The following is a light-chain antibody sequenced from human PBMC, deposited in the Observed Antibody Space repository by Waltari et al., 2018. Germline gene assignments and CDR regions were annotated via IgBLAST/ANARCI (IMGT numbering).Light chain of an antibody. V-gene: IGKV1-5*03. CDR2: RAS. CDR1: QSITNW. CDR3: QQYDNYWT. J-gene: IGKJ1*01. Sequence: DIQMTQSPSTLSASVGDRDTITRRASQSITNWLAWYQQKPGKAPKLLIYRASNLESGVPSRFSGSGSGTEFTLTISSLQPDDFATYYGQQYDNYWTFGQGTKVEIK.